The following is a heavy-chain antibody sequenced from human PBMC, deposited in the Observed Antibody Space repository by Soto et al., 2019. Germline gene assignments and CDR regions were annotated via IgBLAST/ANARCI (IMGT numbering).Heavy chain of an antibody. CDR3: ARPKIAFYNWFHP. J-gene: IGHJ5*02. Sequence: QLQLQESGPGLVKPSETLSLTCTVSGGSISSSSYYWGWIRQPPGKGLEWIGSIYYSGSTYYNPSPKSRVTVSVDTSKNQFSLKLSSLTAADTAVYYCARPKIAFYNWFHPWGQGTLVTVSS. D-gene: IGHD3-22*01. CDR2: IYYSGST. V-gene: IGHV4-39*01. CDR1: GGSISSSSYY.